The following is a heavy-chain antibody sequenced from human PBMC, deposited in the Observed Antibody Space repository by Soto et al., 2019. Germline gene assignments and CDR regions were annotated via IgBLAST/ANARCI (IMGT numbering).Heavy chain of an antibody. V-gene: IGHV3-23*01. D-gene: IGHD1-26*01. Sequence: EVQLLQSGGDLVQPGGSLRVSCVASGFSFSNFAMSWVRQAPGEGLEWVSGIRGSGAESHYADSVRGRFTISRDNSKNTVYLEMHSLNVGDTAVYYCARSEGADGVVWFDTWGQGTLVTVSS. CDR3: ARSEGADGVVWFDT. CDR2: IRGSGAES. CDR1: GFSFSNFA. J-gene: IGHJ5*02.